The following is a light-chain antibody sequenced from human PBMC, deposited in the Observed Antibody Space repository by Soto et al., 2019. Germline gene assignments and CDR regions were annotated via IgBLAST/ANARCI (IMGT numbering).Light chain of an antibody. CDR3: HVWDSSTVV. V-gene: IGLV3-9*01. J-gene: IGLJ2*01. Sequence: SYELTQPLSVSVALGQTAKITRGGNNIGSKNVHWYQKKSGQAPVLVIYRDTNRPSGIPERFAGSNSGNTATLTISRAQGGDEADYYCHVWDSSTVVFGGGTKVTVL. CDR1: NIGSKN. CDR2: RDT.